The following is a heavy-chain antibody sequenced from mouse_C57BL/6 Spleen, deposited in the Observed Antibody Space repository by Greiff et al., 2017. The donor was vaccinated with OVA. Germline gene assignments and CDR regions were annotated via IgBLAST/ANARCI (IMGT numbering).Heavy chain of an antibody. CDR3: AIYDDYYDAMDY. CDR1: GYTFTSYW. D-gene: IGHD2-3*01. V-gene: IGHV1-64*01. CDR2: IHPNSGST. J-gene: IGHJ4*01. Sequence: QVQLQQPGAELVKPGASVKLSCKASGYTFTSYWMHWVKQRPGQGLEWIGMIHPNSGSTNYNEKFKSKATLTVDKSSSTAYMQLSSLTSEDSAVYYCAIYDDYYDAMDYWGQGTSFTVSS.